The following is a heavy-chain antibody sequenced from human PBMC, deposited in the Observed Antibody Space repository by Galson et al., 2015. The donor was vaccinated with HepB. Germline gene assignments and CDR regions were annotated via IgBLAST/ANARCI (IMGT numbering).Heavy chain of an antibody. Sequence: ETLSLTCIVSGFPVSSGFYWGWIRQPPGKGLEWIGSIFHSGSTYYNPSLNSRVTISVDTSKNQVYLKLTSVTAADTAVYYCAKYYYDSSYYDEGGAFDYWGQGTLVTVSS. J-gene: IGHJ4*02. CDR3: AKYYYDSSYYDEGGAFDY. CDR2: IFHSGST. V-gene: IGHV4-38-2*02. CDR1: GFPVSSGFY. D-gene: IGHD3-22*01.